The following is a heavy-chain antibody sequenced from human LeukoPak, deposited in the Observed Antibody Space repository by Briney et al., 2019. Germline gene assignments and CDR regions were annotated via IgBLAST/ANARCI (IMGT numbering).Heavy chain of an antibody. J-gene: IGHJ6*03. V-gene: IGHV3-23*01. CDR3: AKGGDSSSSFYYYYMDV. CDR2: ISGSGGST. D-gene: IGHD6-6*01. CDR1: GFTFSSYA. Sequence: GGSLRLSCAASGFTFSSYAMSWVRQAPGKGLEWVSGISGSGGSTYYADSVKGRFTISRDNSKNTLYLQMNSLRAEDTAVYYCAKGGDSSSSFYYYYMDVWGKGTTVTVSS.